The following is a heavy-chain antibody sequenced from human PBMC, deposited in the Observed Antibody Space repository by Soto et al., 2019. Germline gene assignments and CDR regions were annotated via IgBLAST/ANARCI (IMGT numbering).Heavy chain of an antibody. CDR3: ARSPPEGIDFWSGYYADY. V-gene: IGHV3-7*05. Sequence: EVQLVESGGGLVQPGGSLRLSCAASGFTFSSYWMSWVRQAPGKGLEWVANIKQDGSEKYYVDSVKGPFTISRDNAKNSLYLQMNSLRAEDTAVYYCARSPPEGIDFWSGYYADYWGQGTLVTVSS. J-gene: IGHJ4*02. D-gene: IGHD3-3*01. CDR1: GFTFSSYW. CDR2: IKQDGSEK.